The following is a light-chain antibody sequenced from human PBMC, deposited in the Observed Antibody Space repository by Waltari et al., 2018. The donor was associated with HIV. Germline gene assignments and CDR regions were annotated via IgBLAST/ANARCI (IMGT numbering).Light chain of an antibody. Sequence: QSVLAQPRSVSGTPGQTVNISCSGSTSNVRNNYASWYQQVTGVAPKLLIYRNNQRPAGVPDRFSGSKSGTSASLAISGLRTEDEAEYYCAVWDDRLSGRLFGGGTKVTVL. J-gene: IGLJ2*01. CDR3: AVWDDRLSGRL. CDR1: TSNVRNNY. CDR2: RNN. V-gene: IGLV1-47*01.